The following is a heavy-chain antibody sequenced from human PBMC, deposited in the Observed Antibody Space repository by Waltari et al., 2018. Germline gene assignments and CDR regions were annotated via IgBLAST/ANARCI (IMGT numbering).Heavy chain of an antibody. CDR1: GDFAGDHD. J-gene: IGHJ4*02. CDR3: ARLPRQYYDSLGWGFFDQ. V-gene: IGHV4-59*08. D-gene: IGHD3-22*01. Sequence: HVQLQESGPGLVKPSAALSRPSTVSGDFAGDHDLTCFRPAPGKGLEGIAYPRNPGGTKLTPSLESRVTVSSTTSNKQFALRLTSVTAADTAMYYCARLPRQYYDSLGWGFFDQWGPGILVTVSS. CDR2: PRNPGGT.